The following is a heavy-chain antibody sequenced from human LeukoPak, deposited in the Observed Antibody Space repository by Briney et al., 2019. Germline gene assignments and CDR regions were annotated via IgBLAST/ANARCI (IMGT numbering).Heavy chain of an antibody. J-gene: IGHJ6*03. V-gene: IGHV3-30*02. CDR3: AKDYVAVAGYYYYYMDV. CDR1: GFTFSSYG. CDR2: IRYDGSNK. D-gene: IGHD6-19*01. Sequence: GGSLRLSCAASGFTFSSYGMHWVRQAPGKGLEWVAFIRYDGSNKYYADSVKGRFTISRDNSKNTLYLQMNSLRAEDTAVYYCAKDYVAVAGYYYYYMDVWGKGTTVTISS.